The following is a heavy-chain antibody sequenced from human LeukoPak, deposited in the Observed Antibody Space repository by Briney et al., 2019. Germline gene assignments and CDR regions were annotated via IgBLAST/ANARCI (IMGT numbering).Heavy chain of an antibody. D-gene: IGHD6-13*01. V-gene: IGHV1-2*02. J-gene: IGHJ5*02. CDR3: ARVRLYSSSFNWFDP. CDR1: GYTFTGYY. Sequence: EASVKVSCKASGYTFTGYYMHWVRQAPGQGLEWMGWINPNSGGTNYAQKFQGRATMTRDTSISTAYMELSRLRSDDTAVYYCARVRLYSSSFNWFDPWGQGTLVTVSS. CDR2: INPNSGGT.